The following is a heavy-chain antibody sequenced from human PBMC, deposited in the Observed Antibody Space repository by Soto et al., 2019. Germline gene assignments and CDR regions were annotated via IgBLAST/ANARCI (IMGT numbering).Heavy chain of an antibody. J-gene: IGHJ4*02. D-gene: IGHD3-22*01. CDR3: ARPKDYDDCLDF. CDR1: GYTFTSYA. Sequence: ASVKVSCKASGYTFTSYAMHWVRQAPGQRLEWMGWINAGNGNTKYSQNFQGRVTFTRDTSANTAYMELTSLISEDTAVYYCARPKDYDDCLDFWGQGTLVTVSS. CDR2: INAGNGNT. V-gene: IGHV1-3*01.